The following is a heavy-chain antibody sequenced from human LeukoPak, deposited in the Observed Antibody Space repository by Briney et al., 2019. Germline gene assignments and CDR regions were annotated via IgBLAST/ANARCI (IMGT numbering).Heavy chain of an antibody. Sequence: SQTLSLTCTVSGASIVRDYWSWVRQPPGTGLQWIGYVYETGSLNYNPSLERRVSLSLDRSKNQFPLRLDSVTAADTAMYYCAREHRGRDGYTLDYWGQGILVTVSS. CDR3: AREHRGRDGYTLDY. V-gene: IGHV4-59*12. J-gene: IGHJ4*02. CDR2: VYETGSL. CDR1: GASIVRDY. D-gene: IGHD5-24*01.